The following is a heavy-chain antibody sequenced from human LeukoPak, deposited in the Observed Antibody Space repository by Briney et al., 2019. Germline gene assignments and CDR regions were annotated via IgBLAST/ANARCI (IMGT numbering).Heavy chain of an antibody. Sequence: GGSLRLSCVAPGFTFSSYGMSWVRQAPGKGLEWVSAISGSGDSTYYADSVKGRFTISRDNSKNTLYLQMNSLRAEDTAVYYCARFAVPAARLYYLDYWGQGTLVTVSS. CDR2: ISGSGDST. CDR1: GFTFSSYG. CDR3: ARFAVPAARLYYLDY. D-gene: IGHD2-2*01. J-gene: IGHJ4*02. V-gene: IGHV3-23*01.